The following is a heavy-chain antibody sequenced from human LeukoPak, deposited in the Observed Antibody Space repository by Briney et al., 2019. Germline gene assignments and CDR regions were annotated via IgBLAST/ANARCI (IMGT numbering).Heavy chain of an antibody. D-gene: IGHD3-22*01. CDR3: AREYSSNWFDP. Sequence: ASVKVSCKASGYPFGSYGITWVRQAPGQGLEWMGWISAYNGSTNSAQKLQGRVTMTTDTSTTTSYMELRSLRSDDTAVYYCAREYSSNWFDPWGQGTLVTVSS. V-gene: IGHV1-18*01. CDR2: ISAYNGST. CDR1: GYPFGSYG. J-gene: IGHJ5*02.